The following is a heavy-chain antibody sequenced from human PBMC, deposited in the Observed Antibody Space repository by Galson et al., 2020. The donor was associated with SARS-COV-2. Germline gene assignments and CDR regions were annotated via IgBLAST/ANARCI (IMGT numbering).Heavy chain of an antibody. D-gene: IGHD1-1*01. CDR2: IDWDDDK. Sequence: SGPTLVKPTQTLTLTCTFSGFSLTTSEMCVSWIRQPPGKALEWLARIDWDDDKYYRTSLKTRLSISKDTSKNQVVLTMTTMDPADTATYYCARMVTTGTSPRFDYWGQGTLVTVSS. J-gene: IGHJ4*02. CDR3: ARMVTTGTSPRFDY. V-gene: IGHV2-70*11. CDR1: GFSLTTSEMC.